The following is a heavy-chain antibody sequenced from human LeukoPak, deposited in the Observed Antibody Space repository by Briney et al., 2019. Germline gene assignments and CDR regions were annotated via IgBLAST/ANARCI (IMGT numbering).Heavy chain of an antibody. Sequence: ASVKVSCKASGYTFTSYGISWVRQAPGQGLEWMGWISAYNGNTNYAQKLQGRVTMTTDTSTSTAYMELRSLRSDDTAVYYCARDQSAGSWGFKTAFDIWGQGTMVTVSS. CDR3: ARDQSAGSWGFKTAFDI. CDR1: GYTFTSYG. J-gene: IGHJ3*02. V-gene: IGHV1-18*01. D-gene: IGHD3-16*01. CDR2: ISAYNGNT.